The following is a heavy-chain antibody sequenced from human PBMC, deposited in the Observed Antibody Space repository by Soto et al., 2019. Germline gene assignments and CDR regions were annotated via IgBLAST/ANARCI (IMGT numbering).Heavy chain of an antibody. J-gene: IGHJ4*02. CDR3: ARPYCSGGICYYYFDY. CDR2: IYYDGSNK. Sequence: GGSLRLSCAASGVTFSSYAMHWVRQAPGKGLEWVAVIYYDGSNKYYVDSVKGRFTISRDNSKNTLYLQMNSLRAEDTAVYYYARPYCSGGICYYYFDYWGQGTLVTVSS. D-gene: IGHD2-15*01. CDR1: GVTFSSYA. V-gene: IGHV3-33*01.